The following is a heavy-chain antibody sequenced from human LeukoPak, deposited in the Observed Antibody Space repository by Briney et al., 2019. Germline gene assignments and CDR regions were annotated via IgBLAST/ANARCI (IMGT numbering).Heavy chain of an antibody. CDR2: IYHSGST. J-gene: IGHJ4*02. V-gene: IGHV4-38-2*02. CDR3: VRDVGHFDIDY. Sequence: SETLSLTCTVSGYSISSGYYWGWIRQPPGKGLEWIGSIYHSGSTYYNPSLKSRVTISVDTSKNQFSLKLSSVTAADTAVYFCVRDVGHFDIDYWGQGALVTVSS. CDR1: GYSISSGYY. D-gene: IGHD3-9*01.